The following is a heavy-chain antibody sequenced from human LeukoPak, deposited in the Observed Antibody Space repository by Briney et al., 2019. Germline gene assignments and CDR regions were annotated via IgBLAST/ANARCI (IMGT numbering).Heavy chain of an antibody. V-gene: IGHV4-38-2*01. CDR3: ARLSYSSSSWRHREYYFFSY. CDR1: GYSISSGYY. D-gene: IGHD6-13*01. Sequence: VKPSETLSLTCAVSGYSISSGYYWGWIRQPPWKGLEWIGSIYHSGSSYYNPSLKSRVTISVDTSKNQFSLKLSSVTAADTAVYYCARLSYSSSSWRHREYYFFSYWGQGTLVTVSS. CDR2: IYHSGSS. J-gene: IGHJ4*02.